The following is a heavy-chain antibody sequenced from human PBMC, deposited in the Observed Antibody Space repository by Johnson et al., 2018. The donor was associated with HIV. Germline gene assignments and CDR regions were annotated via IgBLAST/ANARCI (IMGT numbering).Heavy chain of an antibody. D-gene: IGHD6-19*01. CDR2: IRYDGSNK. CDR3: ANIAVVYAFDI. CDR1: GFTFSSYG. Sequence: QVQLVESGGGVVQPGGSLRLSCAASGFTFSSYGMHWVRQAPGKGLEWVAFIRYDGSNKYYADSVKGRFTISRDNSKNTLYLQMNSLRAEDTAVYYCANIAVVYAFDIWGQWTMVTVSS. J-gene: IGHJ3*02. V-gene: IGHV3-30*02.